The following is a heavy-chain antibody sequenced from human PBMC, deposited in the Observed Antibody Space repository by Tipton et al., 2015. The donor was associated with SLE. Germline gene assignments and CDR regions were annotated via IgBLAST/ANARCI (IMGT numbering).Heavy chain of an antibody. Sequence: TLSLTCAVSGYSISSGYYWGWIRQPPGKGLEWIGSIYHSGSTYYNPSLKSRVTISVDTSKNQFSLELSSVTAADTAVYYCAAKGATVVFWGQGTLVTVSS. V-gene: IGHV4-38-2*01. D-gene: IGHD4-23*01. CDR3: AAKGATVVF. CDR2: IYHSGST. J-gene: IGHJ4*02. CDR1: GYSISSGYY.